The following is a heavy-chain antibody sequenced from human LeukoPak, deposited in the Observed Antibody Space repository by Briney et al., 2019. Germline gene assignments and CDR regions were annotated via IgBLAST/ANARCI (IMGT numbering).Heavy chain of an antibody. Sequence: SETLSLTCAVSGASIISGGYSWTWIRQPPGKGLEWIGYIYYSGSTYYTSSLQSRASISVETSRTHFSLKLTSVTAADTAVYYCASLAPGGSRRAFDSWGQGTLVTVSS. V-gene: IGHV4-30-4*07. CDR2: IYYSGST. D-gene: IGHD2-15*01. CDR1: GASIISGGYS. J-gene: IGHJ4*02. CDR3: ASLAPGGSRRAFDS.